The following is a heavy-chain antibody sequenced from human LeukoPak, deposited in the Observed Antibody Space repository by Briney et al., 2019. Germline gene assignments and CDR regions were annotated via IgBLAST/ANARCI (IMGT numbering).Heavy chain of an antibody. CDR3: ARPGELGSYAEYFLH. CDR2: IYYTGST. J-gene: IGHJ1*01. D-gene: IGHD3-10*01. Sequence: PSETLSLTCTLSGGSISTYYWSWVRQPPGKGLEWIGYIYYTGSTDYNPSLKSRVTMSVDTSKNQFSLKLSSVTAADTAVYYCARPGELGSYAEYFLHWGQGTLVTVSS. V-gene: IGHV4-59*12. CDR1: GGSISTYY.